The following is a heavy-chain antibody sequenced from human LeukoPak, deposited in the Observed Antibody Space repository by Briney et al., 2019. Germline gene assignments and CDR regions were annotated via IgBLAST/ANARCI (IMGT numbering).Heavy chain of an antibody. CDR1: GFTFSSYS. CDR3: ASSDSGWYEDFDY. CDR2: ISSSSSYI. D-gene: IGHD6-19*01. V-gene: IGHV3-21*01. J-gene: IGHJ4*02. Sequence: GGSLRLSCAASGFTFSSYSMNWGRQAPGKGLEWVSSISSSSSYIYYADSVKGRFTISRDNAKNSLYLQMNSLRAEDTAVYYCASSDSGWYEDFDYWGQGTLVTVSS.